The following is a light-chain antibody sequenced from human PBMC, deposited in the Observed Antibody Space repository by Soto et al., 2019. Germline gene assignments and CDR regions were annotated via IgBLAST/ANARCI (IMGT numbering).Light chain of an antibody. CDR1: QSISSW. CDR3: QQYDSFSVT. V-gene: IGKV1-5*01. Sequence: DIQMTQSPSTLSASVGDRVAITCRASQSISSWLAWYQQKPGRAPKLLIYDSFSLESGVPSRFSGSGSGTEFRPTISTMQPDDFATYYCQQYDSFSVTFGQGTRLEIK. J-gene: IGKJ5*01. CDR2: DSF.